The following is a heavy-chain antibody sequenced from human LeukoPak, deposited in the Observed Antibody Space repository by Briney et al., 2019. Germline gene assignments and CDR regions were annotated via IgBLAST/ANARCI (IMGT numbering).Heavy chain of an antibody. D-gene: IGHD5-18*01. CDR2: INQDGSEK. J-gene: IGHJ4*02. CDR1: GVTFRSHC. V-gene: IGHV3-7*04. Sequence: GGSLRLSCAASGVTFRSHCMTWVRQASGRGLEWVANINQDGSEKNYVDSVKGRFTISRDNAKDSLYLQMNSLRAEDTAVYYCAMDRFAMAYWGQGTLVTVSS. CDR3: AMDRFAMAY.